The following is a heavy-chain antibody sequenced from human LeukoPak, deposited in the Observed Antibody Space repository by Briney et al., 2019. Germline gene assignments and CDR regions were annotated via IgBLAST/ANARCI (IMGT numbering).Heavy chain of an antibody. CDR3: ARDPRAYDFVKVGAFVI. J-gene: IGHJ3*02. CDR1: GFTVSSNY. V-gene: IGHV3-66*01. CDR2: IYSGGST. Sequence: PGGSLRLSCAASGFTVSSNYMSWVRQAPGKGLEWVSVIYSGGSTYYADSVKGRFTISRDNSKNTLYLQMNSLRAEDTAVYYCARDPRAYDFVKVGAFVIWGQGTMVTVSS. D-gene: IGHD3-3*01.